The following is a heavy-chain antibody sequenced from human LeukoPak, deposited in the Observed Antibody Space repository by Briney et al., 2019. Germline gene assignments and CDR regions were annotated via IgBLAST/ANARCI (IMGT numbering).Heavy chain of an antibody. J-gene: IGHJ6*01. CDR1: GGSISSYY. D-gene: IGHD6-19*01. V-gene: IGHV4-4*07. Sequence: SETLSLTCTVSGGSISSYYWSWIRQPAGKGLEWIGRIYTSGSTNYNPSLKSRVTMSVDTSKNQFSLKLSSVTAADTAVYYCAREPRSGWSYYYGMDVWGPRDHGHRLL. CDR2: IYTSGST. CDR3: AREPRSGWSYYYGMDV.